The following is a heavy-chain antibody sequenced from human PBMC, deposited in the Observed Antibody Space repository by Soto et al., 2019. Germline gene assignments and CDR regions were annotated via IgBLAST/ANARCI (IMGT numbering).Heavy chain of an antibody. D-gene: IGHD4-17*01. V-gene: IGHV3-33*01. CDR3: ARDPYDYGDYYYGMDV. CDR1: GFTFSSYG. CDR2: IWYDGSNK. Sequence: GSLRLSCAASGFTFSSYGMHWVRQAPGQGLEWVAVIWYDGSNKYYADSVTGRFTISRDNSKNTLYLQMNSLRAEDTAVYYCARDPYDYGDYYYGMDVWGQGTTVTVSS. J-gene: IGHJ6*02.